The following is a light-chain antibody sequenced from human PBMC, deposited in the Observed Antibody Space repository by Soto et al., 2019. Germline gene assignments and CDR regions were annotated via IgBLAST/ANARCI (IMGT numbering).Light chain of an antibody. CDR3: AAWDDSLNRPV. CDR2: DNY. CDR1: SSNIGTNT. J-gene: IGLJ2*01. V-gene: IGLV1-44*01. Sequence: QSVLTQAPSASGAPGQRVTMSCSGSSSNIGTNTVNWYQQLPGTPPKFLIYDNYRRPSGVPDRFSGSQSGTSASLAISGLQSEGEADYYCAAWDDSLNRPVFGGGTKVTVL.